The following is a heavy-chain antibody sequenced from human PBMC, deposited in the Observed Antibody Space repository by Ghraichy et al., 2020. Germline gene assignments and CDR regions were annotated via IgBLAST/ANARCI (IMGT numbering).Heavy chain of an antibody. D-gene: IGHD6-13*01. Sequence: SQTLSLTCAVYGGSFSGYYWSWIRQPPGKGLEWIGEINHSGSTNYNPSLKSRVTISVDTSKNQFSLKLSSVTAADTAVYYCARERQQHGMDVWGQGTTVTVSS. V-gene: IGHV4-34*01. CDR1: GGSFSGYY. CDR3: ARERQQHGMDV. J-gene: IGHJ6*02. CDR2: INHSGST.